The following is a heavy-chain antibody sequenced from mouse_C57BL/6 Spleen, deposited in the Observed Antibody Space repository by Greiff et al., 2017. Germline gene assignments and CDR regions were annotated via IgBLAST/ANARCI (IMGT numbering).Heavy chain of an antibody. V-gene: IGHV1-64*01. J-gene: IGHJ2*01. CDR3: AREGHYYGLDY. CDR2: IHPNSGST. Sequence: VQLQQSGAELVKPGASVKLSCKASGYTFTSYWMHWVKQRPGQGLEWIGMIHPNSGSTNYNEKFQSKATLTVDKSSSTAYMQLSSLTSEDSAVYYCAREGHYYGLDYWGQGTTLTVSS. D-gene: IGHD1-1*01. CDR1: GYTFTSYW.